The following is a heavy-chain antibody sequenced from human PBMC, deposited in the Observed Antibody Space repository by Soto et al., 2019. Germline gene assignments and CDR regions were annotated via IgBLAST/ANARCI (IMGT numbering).Heavy chain of an antibody. CDR2: IYPADSDN. V-gene: IGHV5-51*01. D-gene: IGHD2-15*01. CDR3: ARQDCGGGSCASSRHYYYGMDV. CDR1: GYSFTSYW. J-gene: IGHJ6*02. Sequence: PGESLKISFKRSGYSFTSYWIDWVRPVRGRGLAWMGIIYPADSDNRHSPSFQGQVPIPVDKPLSTAYSQGSGRKSSDPAMCYSARQDCGGGSCASSRHYYYGMDVWGQGTTVTVSS.